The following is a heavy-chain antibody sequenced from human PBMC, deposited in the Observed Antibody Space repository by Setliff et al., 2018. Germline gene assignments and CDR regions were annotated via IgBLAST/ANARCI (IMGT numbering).Heavy chain of an antibody. Sequence: KPSETLSLTCTVSGASISSSSYYWAWIRQPPGRGLELIGSIYYSGSTYCNPSLKSRVTISVDTSKNQFSLKLSSVTAADTAVYYCAREKGDPNYNFWSGYYLYYYYGM. CDR1: GASISSSSYY. V-gene: IGHV4-39*07. CDR2: IYYSGST. CDR3: AREKGDPNYNFWSGYYLYYYYGM. D-gene: IGHD3-3*01. J-gene: IGHJ6*01.